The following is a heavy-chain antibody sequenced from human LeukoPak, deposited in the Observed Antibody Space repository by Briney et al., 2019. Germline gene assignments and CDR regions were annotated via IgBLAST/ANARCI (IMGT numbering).Heavy chain of an antibody. V-gene: IGHV4-31*03. CDR3: ARAMIKGEYYFDY. CDR2: LFYSGST. CDR1: GGSISSGGYY. Sequence: SQTLSLTCTVSGGSISSGGYYWSWIRQHPGKGLEWIGYLFYSGSTYYNPSLKSRVTISVDTSKNQFSLKLSSVTAADTAVYYCARAMIKGEYYFDYWGQGTLVTVSS. D-gene: IGHD3-16*01. J-gene: IGHJ4*02.